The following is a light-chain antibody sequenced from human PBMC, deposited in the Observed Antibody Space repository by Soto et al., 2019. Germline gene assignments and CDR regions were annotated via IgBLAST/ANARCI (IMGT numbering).Light chain of an antibody. J-gene: IGKJ1*01. Sequence: DIQMTQSPSSLSASVGDRVTITCGASQGIGNDLGWYQQKPGKAPKRLIYLTYSLQTGVPSRLRGSGYGTELSITISSLQHEDSETYFCLQHNSYTRTFGHGTKVDIK. CDR3: LQHNSYTRT. CDR2: LTY. CDR1: QGIGND. V-gene: IGKV1-17*01.